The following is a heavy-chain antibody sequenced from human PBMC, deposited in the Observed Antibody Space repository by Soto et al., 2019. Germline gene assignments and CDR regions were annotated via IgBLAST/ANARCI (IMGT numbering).Heavy chain of an antibody. CDR3: ARVQRHILTGYSRRGGDYFDY. Sequence: QVQLVQSGAEVKKPGASVKVSCKASGYTFTGYYMHWVRQAPGQGLEWMGWINPNSGGTNYAQKFQGWVTMTRDTSISTAYMELSRLGSDDTAVYYCARVQRHILTGYSRRGGDYFDYWGQGTLVTVSS. CDR1: GYTFTGYY. CDR2: INPNSGGT. V-gene: IGHV1-2*04. J-gene: IGHJ4*02. D-gene: IGHD3-9*01.